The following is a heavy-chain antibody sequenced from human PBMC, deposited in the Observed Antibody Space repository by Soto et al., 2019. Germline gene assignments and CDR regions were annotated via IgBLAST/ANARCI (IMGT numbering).Heavy chain of an antibody. D-gene: IGHD1-7*01. V-gene: IGHV1-69*02. Sequence: SVKVSCKASGGTFSSYTISWVRQAPGQGLEWMGRIIPILGIANYAQKFQGRVTITADKSTSTAYMELSSLRSEDTAVYYCARAPDNWNSVTFDCWGQGTLVTVSS. CDR1: GGTFSSYT. CDR2: IIPILGIA. CDR3: ARAPDNWNSVTFDC. J-gene: IGHJ4*02.